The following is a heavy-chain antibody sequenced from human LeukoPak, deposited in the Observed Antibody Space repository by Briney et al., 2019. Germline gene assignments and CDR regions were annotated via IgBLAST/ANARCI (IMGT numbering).Heavy chain of an antibody. D-gene: IGHD2-2*01. J-gene: IGHJ5*02. CDR3: ARDRSREGWFDP. CDR2: IYYSGST. Sequence: WVRQAPGKGLEWIGSIYYSGSTYYNPSLKSRVTISVDTSKNQFSLKLSSVTAADTAVYYCARDRSREGWFDPWGQGTLVTVSS. V-gene: IGHV4-39*07.